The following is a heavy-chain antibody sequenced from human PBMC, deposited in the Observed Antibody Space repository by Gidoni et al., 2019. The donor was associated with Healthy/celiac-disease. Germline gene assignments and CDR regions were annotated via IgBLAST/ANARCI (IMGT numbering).Heavy chain of an antibody. Sequence: EVQLLESGGGLVQPGVSLRLSCAASGFTFSSSATSWVRKAPGKGLEWVSAISGSGGSTYYADSVKGRFTISRDNTKNTLYLQMNSLRAEDTAVYYCAKPPRVVGAPDYWGQGTLVTVSS. V-gene: IGHV3-23*01. CDR1: GFTFSSSA. CDR3: AKPPRVVGAPDY. J-gene: IGHJ4*02. CDR2: ISGSGGST. D-gene: IGHD1-26*01.